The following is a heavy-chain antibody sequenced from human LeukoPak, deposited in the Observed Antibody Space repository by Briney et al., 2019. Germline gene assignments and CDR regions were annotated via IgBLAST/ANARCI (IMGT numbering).Heavy chain of an antibody. V-gene: IGHV4-4*09. Sequence: PSETLSLTCTVSGGSISSYYWSWIRQPPGKGLEWVGYIYASGSTNYNASLKSRVTISVDTSKNQFSLKVISVTAADTAVYYCARHSSVVRSWFDPWGQGTLVVVSS. CDR1: GGSISSYY. CDR2: IYASGST. CDR3: ARHSSVVRSWFDP. J-gene: IGHJ5*02. D-gene: IGHD2-15*01.